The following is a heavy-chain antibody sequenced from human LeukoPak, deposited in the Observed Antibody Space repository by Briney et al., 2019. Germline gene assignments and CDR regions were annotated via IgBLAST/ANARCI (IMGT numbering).Heavy chain of an antibody. CDR1: GLTFTYAW. CDR2: IKSKTDGGTT. D-gene: IGHD2-15*01. Sequence: GGSLILSCAASGLTFTYAWMSWVRQALGKGLEWVGRIKSKTDGGTTEYAAPVKGRFSISRDDSENTVYLQMNSLKTEDTAVYFCTTAGGGLRASDWGQGTLVTVSS. V-gene: IGHV3-15*01. J-gene: IGHJ4*02. CDR3: TTAGGGLRASD.